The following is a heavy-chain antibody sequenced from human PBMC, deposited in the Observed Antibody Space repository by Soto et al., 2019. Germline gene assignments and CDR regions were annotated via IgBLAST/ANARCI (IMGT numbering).Heavy chain of an antibody. CDR3: TKDLLDCSSTSCYAYDFDY. J-gene: IGHJ4*02. CDR1: GFTFSNAW. CDR2: IKSKSDGGTA. Sequence: EVQQVESGGGLVKPGGSLRLSCAASGFTFSNAWMTWVRQAPGKGLEWVGRIKSKSDGGTADYAAPVKGRFTISRDDSKNTLYLQMNSLKTEDTAVYFCTKDLLDCSSTSCYAYDFDYWGQGTLVTVSS. V-gene: IGHV3-15*01. D-gene: IGHD2-2*01.